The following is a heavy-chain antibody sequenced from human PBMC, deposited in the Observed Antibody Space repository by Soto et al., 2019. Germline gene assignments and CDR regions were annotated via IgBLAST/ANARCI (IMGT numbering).Heavy chain of an antibody. V-gene: IGHV3-7*01. CDR2: IKQDGSEK. CDR3: VRDWSTFWGMDV. Sequence: PGGSLRLSCAASGFTFSTYWMNWVRRAPGKGLEWVANIKQDGSEKYYVDSVKGRFAISRDNAKDSLFLQMNNLRAEDTAVYYCVRDWSTFWGMDVWGQGTTVTVSS. J-gene: IGHJ6*02. CDR1: GFTFSTYW.